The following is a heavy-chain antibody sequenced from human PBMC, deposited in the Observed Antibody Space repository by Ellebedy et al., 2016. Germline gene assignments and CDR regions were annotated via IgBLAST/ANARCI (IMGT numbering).Heavy chain of an antibody. J-gene: IGHJ4*02. CDR1: GFIFNKYA. CDR3: VKCGGSCRLAYFNH. CDR2: ISDTGITE. Sequence: GGSLRLSXATSGFIFNKYAMGWVRRAPGKGLEWVSAISDTGITEYYADSVKGRFRISRDNSENTMYLQISSLRVDDTAVYYCVKCGGSCRLAYFNHWGQGTLVTVSS. D-gene: IGHD3-10*01. V-gene: IGHV3-23*01.